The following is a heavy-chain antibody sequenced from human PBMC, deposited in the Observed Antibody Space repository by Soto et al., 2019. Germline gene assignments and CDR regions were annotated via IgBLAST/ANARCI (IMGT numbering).Heavy chain of an antibody. CDR2: SYYSGST. CDR1: GGSVSTGSYF. V-gene: IGHV4-61*01. D-gene: IGHD6-13*01. CDR3: ARIAAPRYFFDY. J-gene: IGHJ4*02. Sequence: SEPLRVTCTVSGGSVSTGSYFWSWNQQPPGKGLEWIGYSYYSGSTNYNPSLKSRVTISVDTSKNQFSLKLSSVNAADSAVYYCARIAAPRYFFDYWGQGTLVTVSS.